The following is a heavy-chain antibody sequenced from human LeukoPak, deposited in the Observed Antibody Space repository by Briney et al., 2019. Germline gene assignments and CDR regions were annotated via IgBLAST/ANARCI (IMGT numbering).Heavy chain of an antibody. D-gene: IGHD3-22*01. Sequence: GGSLRLSCAASGFTFSSYGMHWVRQAPGKGLEWVAFIRYDGSNKYYADSVKGRFTISRDNSKNTLYLQMNSLRAEDTAVYYCAKWGLLDSSEIGVHLDHWGQGTLVSVSS. CDR3: AKWGLLDSSEIGVHLDH. CDR1: GFTFSSYG. V-gene: IGHV3-30*02. CDR2: IRYDGSNK. J-gene: IGHJ4*02.